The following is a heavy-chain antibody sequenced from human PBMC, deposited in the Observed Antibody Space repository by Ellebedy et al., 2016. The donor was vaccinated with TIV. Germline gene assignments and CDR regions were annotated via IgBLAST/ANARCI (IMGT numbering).Heavy chain of an antibody. J-gene: IGHJ2*01. D-gene: IGHD6-19*01. V-gene: IGHV4-59*01. Sequence: MPGGSLRLSCTVSGDSISSYYWSWIRQLPGKGLEWMGLIYYSGSTNYNPSLKSRVTILVDTSKNQSSLNLNSVTAADTPVYYCARVVGSGWYSRDWYFDLWGRGTLVTVSS. CDR2: IYYSGST. CDR1: GDSISSYY. CDR3: ARVVGSGWYSRDWYFDL.